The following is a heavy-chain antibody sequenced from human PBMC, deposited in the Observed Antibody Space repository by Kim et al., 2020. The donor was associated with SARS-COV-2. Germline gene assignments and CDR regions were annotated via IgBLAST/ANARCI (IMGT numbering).Heavy chain of an antibody. D-gene: IGHD2-15*01. V-gene: IGHV3-23*01. CDR3: ALYRSGGSSELHY. CDR2: ISSTGGNT. J-gene: IGHJ4*02. Sequence: GGSLRLSCAASGFTFSSYAMTWARQAPGKGLEWVSAISSTGGNTYYADSVKGRFTISRDNSKNTLYLQMNSLRAEDTSVYYCALYRSGGSSELHYWGQGT. CDR1: GFTFSSYA.